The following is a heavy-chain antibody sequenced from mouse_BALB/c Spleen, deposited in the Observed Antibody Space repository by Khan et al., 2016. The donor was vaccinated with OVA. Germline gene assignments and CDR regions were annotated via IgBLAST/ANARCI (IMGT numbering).Heavy chain of an antibody. J-gene: IGHJ3*01. CDR2: IWSGGNT. CDR1: GFSLNTYG. V-gene: IGHV2-2*01. D-gene: IGHD2-12*01. CDR3: ARNSYRYDFTY. Sequence: QVQLQQPGPGLVQPSQSLSITCTVSGFSLNTYGIHWVRQSPGKGLEWLGVIWSGGNTDYNAPFISRLNITKDNSKSQVFFKMNSLQPDGTAIYYSARNSYRYDFTYWGQGTLVTVSA.